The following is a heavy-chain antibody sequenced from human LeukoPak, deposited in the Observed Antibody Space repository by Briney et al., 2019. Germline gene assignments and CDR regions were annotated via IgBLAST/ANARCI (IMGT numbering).Heavy chain of an antibody. J-gene: IGHJ4*02. V-gene: IGHV3-72*01. D-gene: IGHD6-19*01. CDR1: EFSFSDHY. Sequence: PGGSRRLSCAASEFSFSDHYVDWVRQAPGQGLEGGGRIINKTNIYTTEYGAAVKGKFTISRDESKNTVYLQMSSLKAEDTAEYYCLRSSYSSGWFGDYWGQGILVTVSS. CDR3: LRSSYSSGWFGDY. CDR2: IINKTNIYTT.